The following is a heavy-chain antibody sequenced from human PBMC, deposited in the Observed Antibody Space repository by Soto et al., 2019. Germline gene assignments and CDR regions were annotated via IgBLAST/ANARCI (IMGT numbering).Heavy chain of an antibody. CDR3: ARDPTKSYYDFWSGYTFDY. D-gene: IGHD3-3*01. Sequence: LRLSCAASGFTFSSYGMHWVRQAPGKGLEWVAVIWYDGSNKYYADSVKGRFTISRDNSKNTLYLQMNSLRAEDTAVYYCARDPTKSYYDFWSGYTFDYWGQGTLVTVSS. V-gene: IGHV3-33*01. CDR2: IWYDGSNK. CDR1: GFTFSSYG. J-gene: IGHJ4*02.